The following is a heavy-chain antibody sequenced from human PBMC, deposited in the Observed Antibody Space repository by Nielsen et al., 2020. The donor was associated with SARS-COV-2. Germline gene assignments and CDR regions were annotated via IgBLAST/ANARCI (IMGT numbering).Heavy chain of an antibody. J-gene: IGHJ6*02. Sequence: ASVTVSCKASGYTFTSYAMHWVRQAPGQRLEWMGWINAGNGNTKYSQKFQGRVTITRDTSASTAYMELSSLRSEDTAVYYCASPYYDFWSGYRTSYYGMDVWGQGTTVTVSS. CDR3: ASPYYDFWSGYRTSYYGMDV. D-gene: IGHD3-3*01. V-gene: IGHV1-3*01. CDR1: GYTFTSYA. CDR2: INAGNGNT.